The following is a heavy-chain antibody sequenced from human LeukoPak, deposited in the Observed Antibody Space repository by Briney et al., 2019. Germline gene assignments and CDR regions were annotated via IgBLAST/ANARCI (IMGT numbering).Heavy chain of an antibody. J-gene: IGHJ3*02. CDR1: GYSFTSYW. V-gene: IGHV5-51*01. CDR2: IYPGDSDT. Sequence: GESLKISCKGSGYSFTSYWIGWVRQMPGKGLEWMGIIYPGDSDTRYSPSFQGQATISADKSISTAYLQWSSLKASDTAMYYCARRIAVAGTARAFDIWGQGTMVTVSS. D-gene: IGHD6-19*01. CDR3: ARRIAVAGTARAFDI.